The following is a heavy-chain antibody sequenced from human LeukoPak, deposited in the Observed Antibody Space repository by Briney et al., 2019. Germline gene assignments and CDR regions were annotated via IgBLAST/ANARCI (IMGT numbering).Heavy chain of an antibody. Sequence: SQTLSLTCTLSGRSPTSRDYYWGWIRNPPGRGLERIALTYYTGTTYNNPSPKSPVNISVDTSKNQFSLKLSFGSAANTAVYYCARRELIAAAGSYYFDSWGQGTLVTVSS. CDR1: GRSPTSRDYY. CDR3: ARRELIAAAGSYYFDS. J-gene: IGHJ4*02. D-gene: IGHD6-13*01. V-gene: IGHV4-39*01. CDR2: TYYTGTT.